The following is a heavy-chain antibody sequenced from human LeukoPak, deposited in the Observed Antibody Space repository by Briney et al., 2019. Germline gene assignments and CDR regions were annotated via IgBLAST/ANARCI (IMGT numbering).Heavy chain of an antibody. CDR1: GGSISSYY. D-gene: IGHD2-15*01. J-gene: IGHJ4*02. V-gene: IGHV4-59*08. Sequence: PSETLSLTCTVSGGSISSYYWSWIRQPPGKGLEWIGYIYYSGSTIYDPSLKSRVTISVDTSKNQFSLKLSSVTAADTAVYYCARHITDYSYFDYWGQGTLVTVSS. CDR3: ARHITDYSYFDY. CDR2: IYYSGST.